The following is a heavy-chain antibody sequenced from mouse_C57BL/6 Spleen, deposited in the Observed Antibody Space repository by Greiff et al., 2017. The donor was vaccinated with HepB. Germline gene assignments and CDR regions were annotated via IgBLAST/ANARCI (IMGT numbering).Heavy chain of an antibody. CDR2: INPNNGGT. Sequence: EVQLQQSGPELVKPGASVKMSCKASGYTFTDYNMHWVKQSHGKSLEWIGYINPNNGGTSYNQKFKGKATLTVNKSSSTAYMELRSLTSEDSAVYYCARMEGNWDGDYYAMDYWGQGTSVTVSS. V-gene: IGHV1-22*01. J-gene: IGHJ4*01. D-gene: IGHD4-1*01. CDR3: ARMEGNWDGDYYAMDY. CDR1: GYTFTDYN.